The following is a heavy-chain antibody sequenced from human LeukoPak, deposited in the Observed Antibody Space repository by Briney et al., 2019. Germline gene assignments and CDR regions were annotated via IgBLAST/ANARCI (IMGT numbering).Heavy chain of an antibody. D-gene: IGHD2-2*01. CDR2: ISAYYGNT. CDR3: ARSLIVVVPAATGGSFWFDP. Sequence: ASVKVSCKASGYTFTSYGISWVRQARGQGLEWMGWISAYYGNTNYAQKLQGRVTMTTDTSTSTAYMELRSLRSDDTAVYYCARSLIVVVPAATGGSFWFDPWGQGTLVTVSS. V-gene: IGHV1-18*04. J-gene: IGHJ5*02. CDR1: GYTFTSYG.